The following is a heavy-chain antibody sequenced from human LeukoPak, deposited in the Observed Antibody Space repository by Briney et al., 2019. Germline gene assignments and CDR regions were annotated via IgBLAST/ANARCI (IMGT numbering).Heavy chain of an antibody. CDR2: INPNGGGT. CDR1: GYTFTGYY. CDR3: ARDPWTTGVSRYGMDV. Sequence: ASVKVSCKASGYTFTGYYMHWVRQAPGQGPEWMGWINPNGGGTNYAQNFQGRVTMTRDTSINTVYMELSRLTSDDTAGYYCARDPWTTGVSRYGMDVWGQGTTVTVSS. D-gene: IGHD4-17*01. J-gene: IGHJ6*02. V-gene: IGHV1-2*02.